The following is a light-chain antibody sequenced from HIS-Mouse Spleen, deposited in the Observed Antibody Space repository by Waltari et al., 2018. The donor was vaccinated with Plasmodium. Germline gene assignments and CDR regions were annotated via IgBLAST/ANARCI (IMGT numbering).Light chain of an antibody. CDR1: ALPKKY. CDR2: EDR. J-gene: IGLJ3*02. CDR3: YSTDSSGNHRV. Sequence: SYELTQPPSVSVSPGQTARITCSGDALPKKYAYWYQQKAGQAPWLVIYEDRKRPSGIPERFSGSSSGTMATLTISGAQVEDEADYYCYSTDSSGNHRVFGGGTKLTVL. V-gene: IGLV3-10*01.